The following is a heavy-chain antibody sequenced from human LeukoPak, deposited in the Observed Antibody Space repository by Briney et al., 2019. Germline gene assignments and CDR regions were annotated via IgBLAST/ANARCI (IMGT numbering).Heavy chain of an antibody. CDR1: GFTFSSYW. CDR3: ARDLYGDFYFDY. Sequence: PGGSLRLSCADSGFTFSSYWMHWVRQAPGKGLVWVSRINSDGSITTYADSVKGRFTISRDNAKNTLYLQMNSLRAEDTAVHYCARDLYGDFYFDYWGQGTLVTVSS. CDR2: INSDGSIT. D-gene: IGHD4-17*01. V-gene: IGHV3-74*01. J-gene: IGHJ4*02.